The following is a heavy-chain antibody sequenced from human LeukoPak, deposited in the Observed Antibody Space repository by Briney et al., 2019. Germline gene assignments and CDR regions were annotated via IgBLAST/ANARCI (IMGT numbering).Heavy chain of an antibody. CDR3: ARGYYGSGIQY. Sequence: ASVKVSCTASGGTFSSYAISWVRQAPGQGLEWMGGIIPIFGTANYAQKFQGRVTITTDESTSTAYMELSSLRSEDTAVHYCARGYYGSGIQYWGQGTLVTVSS. V-gene: IGHV1-69*05. CDR2: IIPIFGTA. J-gene: IGHJ4*02. D-gene: IGHD3-10*01. CDR1: GGTFSSYA.